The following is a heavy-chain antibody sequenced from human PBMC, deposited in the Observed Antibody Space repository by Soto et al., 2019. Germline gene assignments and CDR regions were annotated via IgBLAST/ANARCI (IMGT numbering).Heavy chain of an antibody. CDR1: RFSIRSNTYS. CDR2: IYYGGNI. Sequence: SVTLSLTCIPHRFSIRSNTYSWALIRKPPGKVLEWIGTIYYGGNIYYNPSLKSRVTISVDTSKNQFSLELSFVTAADTAVYSCARHPGYCSGSSCYGYYTMDVWGQGTTVS. CDR3: ARHPGYCSGSSCYGYYTMDV. J-gene: IGHJ6*02. D-gene: IGHD2-2*01. V-gene: IGHV4-39*01.